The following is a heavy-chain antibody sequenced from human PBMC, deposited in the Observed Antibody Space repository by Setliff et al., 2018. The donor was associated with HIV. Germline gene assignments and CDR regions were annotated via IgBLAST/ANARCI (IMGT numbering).Heavy chain of an antibody. CDR3: ARTQPDTIFGVVVVDC. CDR1: GGSISRSTHH. J-gene: IGHJ4*02. D-gene: IGHD3-3*01. V-gene: IGHV4-39*07. Sequence: SETLSLTCTVSGGSISRSTHHWAWIRQPPGKGLEWIGALSSKGQAYYNPSLKSRVAISIDSSKNLFSLRLDSLTAADTAVYYCARTQPDTIFGVVVVDCWGQGKMVTVSS. CDR2: LSSKGQA.